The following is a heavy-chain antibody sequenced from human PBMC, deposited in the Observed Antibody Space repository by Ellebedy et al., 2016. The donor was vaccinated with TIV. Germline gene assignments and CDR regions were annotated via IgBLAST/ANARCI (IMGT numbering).Heavy chain of an antibody. Sequence: GGSLRLSXAASGFTVSSNYMSWVRQAPGKGLEWVSVIYSGGSTYYADSVKGRFSISRDNSKNTLYLQMNSLRAEDTAVYYCARGGYSGYDLAYWGQGTLVTVSS. CDR3: ARGGYSGYDLAY. CDR1: GFTVSSNY. CDR2: IYSGGST. V-gene: IGHV3-53*01. J-gene: IGHJ4*02. D-gene: IGHD5-12*01.